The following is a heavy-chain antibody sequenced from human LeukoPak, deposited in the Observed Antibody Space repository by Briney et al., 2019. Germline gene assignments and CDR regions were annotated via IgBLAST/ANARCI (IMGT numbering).Heavy chain of an antibody. CDR1: GYIFTSYG. D-gene: IGHD3-3*01. CDR2: ISAYNGNT. Sequence: ASVKVSCKASGYIFTSYGINWVRQAPGQGLEWMGWISAYNGNTNYAQNFKGRVTMTTDTSTSTAYMELRSLRSDDTAVYYCARGREWLSSASSYWGQGTLVTVSS. V-gene: IGHV1-18*01. J-gene: IGHJ4*02. CDR3: ARGREWLSSASSY.